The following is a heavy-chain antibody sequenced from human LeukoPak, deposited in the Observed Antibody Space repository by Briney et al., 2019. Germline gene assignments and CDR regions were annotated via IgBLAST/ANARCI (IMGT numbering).Heavy chain of an antibody. V-gene: IGHV3-23*01. CDR2: ISGSGGST. Sequence: TGGSLRLSCAASGFTFSSYAMSWVRQAPGKGLEWVSAISGSGGSTYYADSVKGRFTISRDNSKNTLYLQMNSLRAEDTAVYYCARQPPELWFGELLSVYNYFDYWGQGTLVTVSS. D-gene: IGHD3-10*01. CDR3: ARQPPELWFGELLSVYNYFDY. CDR1: GFTFSSYA. J-gene: IGHJ4*02.